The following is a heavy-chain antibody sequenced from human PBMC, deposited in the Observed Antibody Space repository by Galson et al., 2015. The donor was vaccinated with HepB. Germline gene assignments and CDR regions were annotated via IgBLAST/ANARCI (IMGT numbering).Heavy chain of an antibody. CDR3: ARAVTYYYDSSGYYSQDYFDY. D-gene: IGHD3-22*01. V-gene: IGHV3-30*04. J-gene: IGHJ4*02. CDR2: ISYDGSNK. CDR1: GFTFSSYA. Sequence: SLRLSCAASGFTFSSYAMHWVRQAPGKGLEWVAVISYDGSNKYYADSVKGRFTISRDNSKNTLYLQMNSLRAEDTAVYCCARAVTYYYDSSGYYSQDYFDYWGQGTLVTVSS.